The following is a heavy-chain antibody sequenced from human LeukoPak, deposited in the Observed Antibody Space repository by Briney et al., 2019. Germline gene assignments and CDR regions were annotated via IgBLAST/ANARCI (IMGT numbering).Heavy chain of an antibody. V-gene: IGHV3-74*01. CDR1: GNYW. CDR3: VSFNETY. Sequence: GGSLRLSCAASGNYWMHWVRQAPGKGLVWVSHINSDGSWTSYADSVKGRFTISKDNAKNTVYLQMNNLRAEDTAVYYCVSFNETYWGRGTLVTVSS. J-gene: IGHJ4*02. D-gene: IGHD2-15*01. CDR2: INSDGSWT.